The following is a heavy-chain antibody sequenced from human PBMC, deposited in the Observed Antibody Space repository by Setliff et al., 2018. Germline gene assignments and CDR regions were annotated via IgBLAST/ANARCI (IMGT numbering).Heavy chain of an antibody. D-gene: IGHD2-2*01. Sequence: PSETLSLTCTVSGASVTSFDYYWSWIRQPPGKGLEYIGHISHGVSTSHSPSLKSRLSISADTSKNQFSLKLTSVTAADTAVYYCARTHCTTTSCFYFHYWGQGTVVTVSS. J-gene: IGHJ4*02. CDR2: ISHGVST. CDR1: GASVTSFDYY. V-gene: IGHV4-30-4*01. CDR3: ARTHCTTTSCFYFHY.